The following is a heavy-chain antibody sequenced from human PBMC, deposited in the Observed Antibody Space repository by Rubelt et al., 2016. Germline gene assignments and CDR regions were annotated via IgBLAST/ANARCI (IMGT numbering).Heavy chain of an antibody. Sequence: EVQLLESGGGLVQPGGSLRLSCAASGFTFSSYAMSWVRQAPGKGLEWVSAISGSGRSTYYADSVKGRFTISRDNSNNSLYLQMNSLRAEDPAVYYCARAPSMGWFGELFLFDYWGQGTLVTVSS. CDR2: ISGSGRST. CDR3: ARAPSMGWFGELFLFDY. V-gene: IGHV3-23*01. D-gene: IGHD3-10*01. CDR1: GFTFSSYA. J-gene: IGHJ4*02.